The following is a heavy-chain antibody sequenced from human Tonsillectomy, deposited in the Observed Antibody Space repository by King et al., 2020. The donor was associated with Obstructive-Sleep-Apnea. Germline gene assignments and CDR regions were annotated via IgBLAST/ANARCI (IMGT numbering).Heavy chain of an antibody. CDR2: ITPNSGGS. Sequence: QLVQSGAEVKKPGASVKVSCKASGYTFTAYYMHWVRQAPGQGLEWMGDITPNSGGSNYAQKFQGRVTMTLDTSISTAYMELSSLRSDDTAVYYCSRSPSAILDYWGQGTLVTVSS. D-gene: IGHD3-3*01. CDR1: GYTFTAYY. V-gene: IGHV1-2*02. J-gene: IGHJ4*02. CDR3: SRSPSAILDY.